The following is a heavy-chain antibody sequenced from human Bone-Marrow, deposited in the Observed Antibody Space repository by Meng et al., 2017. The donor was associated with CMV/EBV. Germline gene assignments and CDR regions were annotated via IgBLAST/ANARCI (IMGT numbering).Heavy chain of an antibody. CDR3: ARGRPLGYCSSTSCYRAYYFDY. D-gene: IGHD2-2*02. V-gene: IGHV4-59*12. Sequence: SETLSLTCTVSGGSISPYYWNWIRQPPGKGLEWIGYISYSGSTNYNPSLKSRVTISVDTSKNQFSLKLSSVTAADTAVYYCARGRPLGYCSSTSCYRAYYFDYWGQGTLVTVSS. CDR2: ISYSGST. CDR1: GGSISPYY. J-gene: IGHJ4*02.